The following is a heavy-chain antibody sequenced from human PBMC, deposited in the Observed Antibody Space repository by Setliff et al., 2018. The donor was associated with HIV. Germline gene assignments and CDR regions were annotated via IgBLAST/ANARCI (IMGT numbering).Heavy chain of an antibody. V-gene: IGHV3-11*01. CDR2: VTGDGRTK. CDR3: AKGPLGGGYDRFDY. D-gene: IGHD5-12*01. CDR1: GFSFSSYA. Sequence: PGGSLRLSCAANGFSFSSYAMSWIRQTPGKGLEWVSFVTGDGRTKKDADSVRGRFTISRDNAKSSLYLQMSSLRAEDTAVYYCAKGPLGGGYDRFDYWGQGTLVTVSS. J-gene: IGHJ4*02.